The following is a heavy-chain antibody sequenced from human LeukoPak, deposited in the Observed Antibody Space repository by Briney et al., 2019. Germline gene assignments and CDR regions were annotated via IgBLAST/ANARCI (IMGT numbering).Heavy chain of an antibody. V-gene: IGHV3-30*02. D-gene: IGHD6-19*01. CDR1: GFTFSSYA. Sequence: GGSLRLSCAASGFTFSSYAMSWVRQAPGKGLEWVAFIRYDGNNKYYADSVKGRFTISRDNSKSMLYLQMNSLRADDTAVYYCAKDQAVAGHPLDYWGQGTLVTVSS. CDR3: AKDQAVAGHPLDY. CDR2: IRYDGNNK. J-gene: IGHJ4*02.